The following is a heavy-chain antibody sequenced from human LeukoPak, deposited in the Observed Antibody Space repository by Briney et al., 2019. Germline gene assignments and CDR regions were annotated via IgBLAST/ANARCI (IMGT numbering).Heavy chain of an antibody. CDR2: ISAYNGNT. Sequence: ASVKVSCKASGYTFTSYGISWVRQAPAPGLEWMGWISAYNGNTNYAQKLQGRVTMTTDTSTSTAYMELRSLRSDDTAVYYCARDLYCSGGSCYDYYYGMDVWGKGTTVTVSS. CDR3: ARDLYCSGGSCYDYYYGMDV. CDR1: GYTFTSYG. D-gene: IGHD2-15*01. V-gene: IGHV1-18*04. J-gene: IGHJ6*04.